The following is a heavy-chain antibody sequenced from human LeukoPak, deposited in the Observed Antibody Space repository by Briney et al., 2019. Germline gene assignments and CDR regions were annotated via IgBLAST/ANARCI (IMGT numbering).Heavy chain of an antibody. V-gene: IGHV5-51*01. CDR1: GYSFTSDW. J-gene: IGHJ4*02. CDR3: ARLSGRVVCSAGSCYIDS. D-gene: IGHD2-15*01. Sequence: KPGESLKISCKGSGYSFTSDWIGWVRQMPGKGLEWMGIIYPGDSDTRYSPSFQGQVTISADKSVNTAYLQWSSLKASDTAMYYCARLSGRVVCSAGSCYIDSWGQGTLVTVSS. CDR2: IYPGDSDT.